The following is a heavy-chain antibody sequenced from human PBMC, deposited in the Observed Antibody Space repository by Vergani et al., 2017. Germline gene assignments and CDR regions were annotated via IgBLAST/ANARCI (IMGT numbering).Heavy chain of an antibody. CDR1: GYSFFSTYY. V-gene: IGHV1-46*01. D-gene: IGHD3-22*01. J-gene: IGHJ4*02. CDR2: INPSRGST. CDR3: ARLSYDTTPYLQGGYDC. Sequence: QVQLVQSGAEVKKPGASVKIPCKTSGYSFFSTYYIHWVRQAPGQGLEWMGIINPSRGSTNYAQQFQGRVTMTRDTSTSTVYMELSSLRSEDTAVYYCARLSYDTTPYLQGGYDCWGQGTLVSVSS.